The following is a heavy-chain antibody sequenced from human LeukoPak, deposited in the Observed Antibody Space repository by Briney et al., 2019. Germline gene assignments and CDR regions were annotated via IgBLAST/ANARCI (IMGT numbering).Heavy chain of an antibody. CDR1: GFTFSSYS. D-gene: IGHD6-19*01. J-gene: IGHJ3*02. Sequence: GGSLRLSCAASGFTFSSYSMNWVRQAPGKGLEWVSSISIGCTYIYYADSMKGRFTISRDNAKNSLYLQMNSLRAEDTAVYYCARPVAGTRSAFDIWGQGTMVTVSS. CDR3: ARPVAGTRSAFDI. CDR2: ISIGCTYI. V-gene: IGHV3-21*01.